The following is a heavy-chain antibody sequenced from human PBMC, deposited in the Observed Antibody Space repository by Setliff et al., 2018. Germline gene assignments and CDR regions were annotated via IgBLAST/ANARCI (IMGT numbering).Heavy chain of an antibody. CDR1: GSTFSDSI. Sequence: WASVKVSCKASGSTFSDSIVSWVRQAPGQGLEWMGWISGYDGNTKYAQNLHGRVTMTTDTSTTTAYMELRSLRSDDTAVYYCARERIYDGLNYNGMDVWGQGTTVTVSS. CDR3: ARERIYDGLNYNGMDV. CDR2: ISGYDGNT. D-gene: IGHD3-3*01. V-gene: IGHV1-18*01. J-gene: IGHJ6*01.